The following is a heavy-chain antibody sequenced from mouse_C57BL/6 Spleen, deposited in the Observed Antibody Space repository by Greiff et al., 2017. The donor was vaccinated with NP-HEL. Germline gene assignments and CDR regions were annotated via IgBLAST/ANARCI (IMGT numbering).Heavy chain of an antibody. CDR2: INPSNGGT. Sequence: QVQLQQPGTELVKPGASVKLSCKASGYTFTSYWMHWVKQRPGQGLEWIGNINPSNGGTTYNEKFKSKATLTVDKSSSTAYMQLSSLTSEDSAVYDWAGLGPARGGFDYWGQGTTLTVSS. CDR3: AGLGPARGGFDY. J-gene: IGHJ2*01. V-gene: IGHV1-53*01. D-gene: IGHD2-14*01. CDR1: GYTFTSYW.